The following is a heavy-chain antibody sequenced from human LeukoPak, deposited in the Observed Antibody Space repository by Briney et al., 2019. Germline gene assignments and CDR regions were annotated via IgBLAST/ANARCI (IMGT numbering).Heavy chain of an antibody. CDR3: ARDVRATGALDM. J-gene: IGHJ3*02. Sequence: GGSLRLSCAASGFTFVSYEMNWVRQAPGKGLEWVANIKQDGSARYYVDSVKGRFTISRDNAENSLYLQMNSLRVEDTAVYYCARDVRATGALDMWGQGTLLTVSS. CDR1: GFTFVSYE. CDR2: IKQDGSAR. V-gene: IGHV3-7*04.